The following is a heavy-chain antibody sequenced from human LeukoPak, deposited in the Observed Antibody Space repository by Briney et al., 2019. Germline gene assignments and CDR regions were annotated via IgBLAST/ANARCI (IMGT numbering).Heavy chain of an antibody. CDR1: GGTFSSYA. D-gene: IGHD3-22*01. Sequence: GASVTVSCKASGGTFSSYAISWVRQAPGQGLEWMGGIIPIFGTANYAQKFQGRVTITADESTSTAYMELSSLRSEDTAVYYCASFLELGSGYYWEYFQHWGQGTLVTVSS. CDR3: ASFLELGSGYYWEYFQH. V-gene: IGHV1-69*13. J-gene: IGHJ1*01. CDR2: IIPIFGTA.